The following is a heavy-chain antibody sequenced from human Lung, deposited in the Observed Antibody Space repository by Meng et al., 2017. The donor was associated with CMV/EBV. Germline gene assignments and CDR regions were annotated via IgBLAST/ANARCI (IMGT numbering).Heavy chain of an antibody. CDR3: ARIQGRIGSGYGYYFCHGMAV. D-gene: IGHD5-18*01. CDR2: IDWDDDK. Sequence: SGPTLVXPTQTLTLTCSFSGFSLSTAEMCVTWVRQPPGKALECLALIDWDDDKYYSTSLRTRLTISKDTSKNQVVLTMTNMDPVDTATYYWARIQGRIGSGYGYYFCHGMAVWGQGTTVTVSS. CDR1: GFSLSTAEMC. V-gene: IGHV2-70*18. J-gene: IGHJ6*02.